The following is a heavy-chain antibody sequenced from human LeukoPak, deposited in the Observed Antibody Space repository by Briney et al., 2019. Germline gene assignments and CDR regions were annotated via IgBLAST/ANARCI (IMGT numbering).Heavy chain of an antibody. Sequence: YPSETLSLTCTVFGGSISSYYWSWIRQPAGKGLEWIGRIYTSGSTNYDASLKSRVSMSVDTSKNQFSLKLSSVTAADTAVFYCARENSGSYREFDYWGQGTLVTVSS. V-gene: IGHV4-4*07. D-gene: IGHD1-26*01. CDR3: ARENSGSYREFDY. J-gene: IGHJ4*02. CDR1: GGSISSYY. CDR2: IYTSGST.